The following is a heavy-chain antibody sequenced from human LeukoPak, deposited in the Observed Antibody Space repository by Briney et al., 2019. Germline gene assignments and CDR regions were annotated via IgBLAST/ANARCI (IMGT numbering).Heavy chain of an antibody. D-gene: IGHD3-22*01. CDR1: GFTFSTYW. CDR3: ARNSSAYYGGDDAFDI. Sequence: GGSLGLSCAASGFTFSTYWMHWVRQAPGKGLVWVSRINSDGSSTNYADSVKGRFTISRDNAKNTLYLQMNSLRAEDTAVYYCARNSSAYYGGDDAFDIWGQGTMVTVSS. CDR2: INSDGSST. V-gene: IGHV3-74*01. J-gene: IGHJ3*02.